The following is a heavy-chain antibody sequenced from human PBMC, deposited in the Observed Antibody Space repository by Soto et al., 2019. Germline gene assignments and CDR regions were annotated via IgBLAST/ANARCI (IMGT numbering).Heavy chain of an antibody. Sequence: QVQLVESGGGVVQPGRSLRLSCAAAGFTFSSYAMHWVRQAPGKGLEWVAVISYDGSNKYYADSVKGRFTISRDNSKHTLYLLMNSLRAEDTAVYYGARGNDFWSGYYLDYWGKGTLVTVSS. D-gene: IGHD3-3*01. V-gene: IGHV3-30-3*01. J-gene: IGHJ4*02. CDR3: ARGNDFWSGYYLDY. CDR1: GFTFSSYA. CDR2: ISYDGSNK.